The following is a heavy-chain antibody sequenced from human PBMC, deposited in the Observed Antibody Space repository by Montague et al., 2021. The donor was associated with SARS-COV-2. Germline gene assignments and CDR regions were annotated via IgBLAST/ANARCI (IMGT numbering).Heavy chain of an antibody. CDR2: INHSGST. V-gene: IGHV4-34*01. CDR3: AREGYQVLWLDYYDYGMDF. J-gene: IGHJ6*02. Sequence: SETLSLTCAVYGGSFSGYYWSWIRQPPGKGLEWIGEINHSGSTNYNPSLKSRVTISVDTSKNQFSLKLSSVTAADTAVYYCAREGYQVLWLDYYDYGMDFWGQGTTVTVSS. D-gene: IGHD2-2*01. CDR1: GGSFSGYY.